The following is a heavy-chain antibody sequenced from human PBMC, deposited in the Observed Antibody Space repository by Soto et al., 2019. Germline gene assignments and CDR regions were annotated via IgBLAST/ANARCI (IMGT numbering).Heavy chain of an antibody. Sequence: SLRLSCASSGFPFSRFGMHWVRQAPGKGLEWVAVISYDGSNRFYADSVKGRFTISRDNSKNALYLQMNSLRPEDTAVYYCAKDLYGSETYTYYCGMDVWGQGTTVTVSS. CDR2: ISYDGSNR. D-gene: IGHD3-10*01. CDR3: AKDLYGSETYTYYCGMDV. V-gene: IGHV3-30*18. J-gene: IGHJ6*02. CDR1: GFPFSRFG.